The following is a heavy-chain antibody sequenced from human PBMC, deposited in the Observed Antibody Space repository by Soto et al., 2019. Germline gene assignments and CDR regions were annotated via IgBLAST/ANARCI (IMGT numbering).Heavy chain of an antibody. CDR2: IFSGGDT. J-gene: IGHJ4*02. Sequence: PXGSLRLSFAASGFTVSSNYMGWVRQAPGRGLEWVSVIFSGGDTYYAGSVRGRFTISRDNSKNTLYLQMNSLRAEDTAVYFCATGDDYGGPKPGDWGQGTLVTVSS. CDR3: ATGDDYGGPKPGD. D-gene: IGHD4-17*01. V-gene: IGHV3-53*01. CDR1: GFTVSSNY.